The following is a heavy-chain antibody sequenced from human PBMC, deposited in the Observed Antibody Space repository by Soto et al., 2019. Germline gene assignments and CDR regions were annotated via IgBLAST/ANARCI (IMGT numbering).Heavy chain of an antibody. CDR3: AKSAYSEWYFDV. D-gene: IGHD2-15*01. CDR1: GFTFSNYG. J-gene: IGHJ2*01. CDR2: ISYDGSNK. V-gene: IGHV3-30*18. Sequence: QAQLVESGGGVVQPGRSLRLSCAASGFTFSNYGIHWVRQASGKGLEWVAVISYDGSNKLYADSVKGRFTISRDNSKNTVYLQMNSLRAEETAMYYCAKSAYSEWYFDVWGRGTLLTVSS.